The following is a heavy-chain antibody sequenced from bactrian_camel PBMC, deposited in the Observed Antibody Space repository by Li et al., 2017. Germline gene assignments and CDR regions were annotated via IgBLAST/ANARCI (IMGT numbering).Heavy chain of an antibody. Sequence: HVQLVESGGGLVQPGGSLTLSCAASGFDFSTAWMYWVRQFPGKDIEWVCIIHKDGEIATYRAAVRGRFTISQDVSENTLYLHMNNLKPDDTDVFYCAVSGRDGSHCYSGHNYWGQGTQVTVS. V-gene: IGHV3S6*01. J-gene: IGHJ4*01. CDR2: IHKDGEIA. CDR1: GFDFSTAW. D-gene: IGHD3*01. CDR3: AVSGRDGSHCYSGHNY.